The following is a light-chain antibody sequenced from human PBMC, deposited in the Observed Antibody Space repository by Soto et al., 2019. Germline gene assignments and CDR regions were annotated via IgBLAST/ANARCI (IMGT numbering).Light chain of an antibody. V-gene: IGLV1-47*01. Sequence: QSVLTQPPSVSGTPGQRVIISCSGGTSNIGTNYVYWFQHLPGTAPKLLIYRNDQRPSGVSNRFSGSKSGNTASLTISGLQAEDEADYYCSSYTSNKTLLFGPGTKLTVL. CDR2: RND. CDR3: SSYTSNKTLL. J-gene: IGLJ1*01. CDR1: TSNIGTNY.